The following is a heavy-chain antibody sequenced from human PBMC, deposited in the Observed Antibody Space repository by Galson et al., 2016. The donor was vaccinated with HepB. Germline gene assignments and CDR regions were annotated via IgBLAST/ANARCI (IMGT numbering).Heavy chain of an antibody. CDR1: GDSISSDDYH. Sequence: TLSLTCTVSGDSISSDDYHWNWIRQHPGKGLEWIGYFYYSGSTFYNPSLKSRVSISVDTSKNHFSLKLSSMTAADTAVYYCARSFRDSPPYYGMDVWGQGTTVTVSS. D-gene: IGHD3-16*02. CDR2: FYYSGST. J-gene: IGHJ6*02. V-gene: IGHV4-31*03. CDR3: ARSFRDSPPYYGMDV.